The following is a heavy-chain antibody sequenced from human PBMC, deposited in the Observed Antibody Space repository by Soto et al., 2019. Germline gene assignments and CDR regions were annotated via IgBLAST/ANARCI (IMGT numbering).Heavy chain of an antibody. V-gene: IGHV3-7*01. Sequence: EVQLVESGGGLVQPGGSLRLSCAASGFTFSTAWMSWVRQAPGKGLEWVAHIQPDGSDTYYGDSVKGRFTVSRDNPKNSLYLQLNSLRADDTAVYYCARSLYSAASDWGQGTLVTVS. CDR2: IQPDGSDT. CDR3: ARSLYSAASD. CDR1: GFTFSTAW. D-gene: IGHD5-12*01. J-gene: IGHJ4*02.